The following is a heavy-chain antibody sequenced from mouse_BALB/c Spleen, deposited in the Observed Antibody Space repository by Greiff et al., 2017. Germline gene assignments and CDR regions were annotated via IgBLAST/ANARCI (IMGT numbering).Heavy chain of an antibody. Sequence: DVKLQESGGGLVQPGGSLKLSCAASGFTFSSYTMSWVRQTPEKRLEWVAYISNGGGSTYYPDTVKGRFTISRDNAKNTLYLQMSSLKSEDTAMYYCARQAYTTVVAPYAMDYWGQGTSVTVSS. V-gene: IGHV5-12-2*01. J-gene: IGHJ4*01. CDR2: ISNGGGST. CDR3: ARQAYTTVVAPYAMDY. CDR1: GFTFSSYT. D-gene: IGHD1-1*01.